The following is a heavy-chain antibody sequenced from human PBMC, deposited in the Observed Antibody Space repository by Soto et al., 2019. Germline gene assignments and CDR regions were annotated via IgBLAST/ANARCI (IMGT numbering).Heavy chain of an antibody. V-gene: IGHV4-30-4*01. CDR2: IYYSWST. CDR3: ARDRVVPAAPYYGMDV. CDR1: GGSISSGDYY. D-gene: IGHD2-2*01. J-gene: IGHJ6*02. Sequence: SETLSLTCTVSGGSISSGDYYWSWIRQPPXKGLEWIGYIYYSWSTYYNPSLKSRVTISVDTSKNQFSLKLSSVTAADTAVYYCARDRVVPAAPYYGMDVWGQGSTVTVSS.